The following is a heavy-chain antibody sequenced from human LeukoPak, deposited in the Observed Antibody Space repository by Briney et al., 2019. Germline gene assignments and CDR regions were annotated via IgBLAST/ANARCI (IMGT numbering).Heavy chain of an antibody. J-gene: IGHJ4*02. D-gene: IGHD3-16*02. CDR3: AKAGEDYDYVWGSYPPDY. CDR1: GFTFSAYA. Sequence: GGSLRLSCAASGFTFSAYAMSWVRQAPGKGLEWVSAISGSGGSTYYADSVKGRFTISRDNSKNTLYLQMNSLRAEDTAVYYCAKAGEDYDYVWGSYPPDYWGQGTLVTVSS. CDR2: ISGSGGST. V-gene: IGHV3-23*01.